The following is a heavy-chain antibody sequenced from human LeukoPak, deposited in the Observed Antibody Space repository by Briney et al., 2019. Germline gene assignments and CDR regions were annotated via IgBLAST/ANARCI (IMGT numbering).Heavy chain of an antibody. CDR2: MNPNSGNT. CDR1: GYTFTSYD. CDR3: ARGPRGRWLQSYRAEYFQH. D-gene: IGHD5-24*01. V-gene: IGHV1-8*03. J-gene: IGHJ1*01. Sequence: GASVKVSCKASGYTFTSYDINWVRQATGQGLEWMGRMNPNSGNTVYAQKFQGRVTITRDTSISTAYMELSRLRSDDTAVYYCARGPRGRWLQSYRAEYFQHWGQGTLVTVSS.